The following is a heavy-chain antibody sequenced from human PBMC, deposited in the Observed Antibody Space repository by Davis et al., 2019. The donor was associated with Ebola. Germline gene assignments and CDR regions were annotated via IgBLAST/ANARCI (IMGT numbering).Heavy chain of an antibody. V-gene: IGHV3-48*03. J-gene: IGHJ4*02. Sequence: GESLKISCAASGFTFNEYEMNWVRQAPGKGLEWISYISDSGSNAYYTESVKGRFTISRDNAKNSLFLQMDTLRVEDTAVYYCVPGTWIRGQGSLVTVS. CDR2: ISDSGSNA. CDR3: VPGTWI. D-gene: IGHD5-18*01. CDR1: GFTFNEYE.